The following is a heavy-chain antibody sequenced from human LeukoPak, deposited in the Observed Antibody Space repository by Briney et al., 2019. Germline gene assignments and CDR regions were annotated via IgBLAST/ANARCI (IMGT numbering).Heavy chain of an antibody. D-gene: IGHD4-23*01. V-gene: IGHV3-21*01. CDR1: GFTFTSYS. J-gene: IGHJ6*02. CDR3: ASRGDDYGGNTTYGMDV. CDR2: ISSGSSYI. Sequence: PGGSLRLSCAASGFTFTSYSMNWVRQAPGKGLEWVSSISSGSSYIYYADSVKGRFTISRDNAKNSLYLQMNSLRAEDTAVYYCASRGDDYGGNTTYGMDVWGQGTTVTVSS.